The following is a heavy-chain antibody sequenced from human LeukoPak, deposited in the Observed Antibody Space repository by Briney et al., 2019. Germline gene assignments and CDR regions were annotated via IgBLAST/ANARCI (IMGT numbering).Heavy chain of an antibody. D-gene: IGHD5-18*01. Sequence: PSETLSLTCAVSGGSISSGGYSWSWIRQPPGKGLEWIGYIYHSGSTYYNPSLKSRVTISVDRSKNQFSLKLSSVTAADTAVYYCARAVDTGAFDIWGQGTMVTVSS. CDR2: IYHSGST. CDR3: ARAVDTGAFDI. J-gene: IGHJ3*02. CDR1: GGSISSGGYS. V-gene: IGHV4-30-2*01.